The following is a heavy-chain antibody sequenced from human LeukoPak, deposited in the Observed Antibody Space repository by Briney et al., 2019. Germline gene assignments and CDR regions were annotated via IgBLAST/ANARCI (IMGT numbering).Heavy chain of an antibody. V-gene: IGHV3-30*04. D-gene: IGHD6-19*01. CDR1: TFILSSYD. CDR2: ISRDGSIK. J-gene: IGHJ4*02. Sequence: GGSLRLSCAASTFILSSYDMHWVRQPPGKGLEWLAVISRDGSIKYHADSVRGRFTISRDNSHNTLFSQMISLIVEDTAVYYCARHFTAGSIDHWGQGNLVTVSS. CDR3: ARHFTAGSIDH.